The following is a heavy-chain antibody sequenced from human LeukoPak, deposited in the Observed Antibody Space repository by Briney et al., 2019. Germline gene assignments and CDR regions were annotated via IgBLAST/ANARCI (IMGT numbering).Heavy chain of an antibody. Sequence: PGGSLRLSCAASGFSFSTYWMSWIRQAPGKGLEWVANIKEDGSEKYYVDSVKGRFTISRDNAKNSLYLQANSLRAEDTAVYYCARIRICCCFDPWGQGTLVTVSP. CDR3: ARIRICCCFDP. V-gene: IGHV3-7*01. CDR1: GFSFSTYW. D-gene: IGHD2/OR15-2a*01. J-gene: IGHJ5*02. CDR2: IKEDGSEK.